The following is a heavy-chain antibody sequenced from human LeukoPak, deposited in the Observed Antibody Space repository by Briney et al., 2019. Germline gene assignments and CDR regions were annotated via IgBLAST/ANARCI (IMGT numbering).Heavy chain of an antibody. CDR2: IIPIFGTA. Sequence: SVKVSCKASGYTFTSYGISWVRQAPGQGLEWMGGIIPIFGTANYAQKFQGRVTITADESTSTAYMELSSLRSEDTAVYYCARDLDQYSGRYGGFGHDFWGQGTLVTVSS. CDR3: ARDLDQYSGRYGGFGHDF. CDR1: GYTFTSYG. J-gene: IGHJ4*02. D-gene: IGHD1-26*01. V-gene: IGHV1-69*13.